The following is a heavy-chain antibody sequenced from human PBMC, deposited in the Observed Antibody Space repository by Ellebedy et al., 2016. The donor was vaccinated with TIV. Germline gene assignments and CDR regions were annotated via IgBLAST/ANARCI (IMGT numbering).Heavy chain of an antibody. CDR2: IKSKSNGGTA. CDR3: TTALSSGPL. V-gene: IGHV3-15*07. J-gene: IGHJ4*02. CDR1: GFTFTNVW. Sequence: GGSLRLSXAASGFTFTNVWMNSVRQAPGRGLEWVGRIKSKSNGGTADYAAPVKGRFTISRDDSKTTLYLQMDNLKTEDTAVYYCTTALSSGPLWGQGTLVTVSS. D-gene: IGHD2-15*01.